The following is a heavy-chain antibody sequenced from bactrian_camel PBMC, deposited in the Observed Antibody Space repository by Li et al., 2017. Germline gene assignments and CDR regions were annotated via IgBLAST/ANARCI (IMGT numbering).Heavy chain of an antibody. V-gene: IGHV3S1*01. J-gene: IGHJ4*01. CDR2: ISSGRTT. CDR3: AAAWRGVSLPYEVNY. D-gene: IGHD8*01. Sequence: VESGGGLVPPGGSLRLSCAASGFTFSSYAMYWVRQAPGKGLEWVSTISSGRTTYYAESVTGRFTISRDNAKNTLYLQMNSLELEDTAVYYCAAAWRGVSLPYEVNYWGQGTQVTVS. CDR1: GFTFSSYA.